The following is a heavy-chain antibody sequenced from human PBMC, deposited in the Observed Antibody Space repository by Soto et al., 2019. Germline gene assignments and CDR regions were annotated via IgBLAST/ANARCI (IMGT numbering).Heavy chain of an antibody. CDR1: GHTFTSYD. V-gene: IGHV1-8*01. CDR3: ARYVAPPGDHAYDY. J-gene: IGHJ4*02. Sequence: ASVKVSCQASGHTFTSYDINWVRQATGQGLEWMGWMNPNSGNTGYAQKFQGRVTMTRNTSISTAYMELSSLRSEDTAVYYCARYVAPPGDHAYDYWGQGTLVTVSS. D-gene: IGHD4-17*01. CDR2: MNPNSGNT.